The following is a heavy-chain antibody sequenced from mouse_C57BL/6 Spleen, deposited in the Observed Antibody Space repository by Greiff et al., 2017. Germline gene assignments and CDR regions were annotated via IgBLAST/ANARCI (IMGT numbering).Heavy chain of an antibody. CDR1: GYTFTDYY. V-gene: IGHV1-26*01. CDR2: INPNNGGT. CDR3: ARFDHFAY. Sequence: VQLQQSGPELVKPGASVKISCKASGYTFTDYYMNWVKQSHGKSLEWIGDINPNNGGTSYNQKFKGKATLTVDKSSSTAYMELRSLTSEDSAVYYCARFDHFAYWGQGTLVTVSA. J-gene: IGHJ3*01.